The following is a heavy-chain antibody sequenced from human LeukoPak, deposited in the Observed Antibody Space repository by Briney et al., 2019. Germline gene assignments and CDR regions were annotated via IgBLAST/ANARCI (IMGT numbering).Heavy chain of an antibody. V-gene: IGHV3-11*04. CDR1: GFTFSDYY. Sequence: GGSLRLSCAASGFTFSDYYMSWIRQAPGKGLEWVSYISSSGSTIYYADSVKGRFTISRDNSKNTLYLQMNSPSAEDTAVYYCARDLMFRGETGAFDIWGQGTMVTVSS. CDR2: ISSSGSTI. D-gene: IGHD3-10*01. J-gene: IGHJ3*02. CDR3: ARDLMFRGETGAFDI.